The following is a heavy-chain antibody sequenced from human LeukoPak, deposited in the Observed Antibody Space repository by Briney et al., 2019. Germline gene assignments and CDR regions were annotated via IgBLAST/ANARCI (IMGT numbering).Heavy chain of an antibody. V-gene: IGHV3-33*01. Sequence: GRSLRLSCAASEFTFSSYGMHWVRQAPGTGLEWVAVIWYDGSNKYYADSVKGRFTISRDNSENTLYLQMNSLRAEDTAMYYCARDQSGYDFGFDYWGQGTLVTVSS. CDR3: ARDQSGYDFGFDY. J-gene: IGHJ4*02. D-gene: IGHD5-12*01. CDR1: EFTFSSYG. CDR2: IWYDGSNK.